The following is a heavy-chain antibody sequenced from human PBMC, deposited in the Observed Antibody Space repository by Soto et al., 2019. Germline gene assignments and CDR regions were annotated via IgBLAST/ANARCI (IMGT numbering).Heavy chain of an antibody. V-gene: IGHV1-18*01. CDR3: ARRAETNGWNGFGADKYYFDF. CDR2: ISAYNGNT. D-gene: IGHD1-1*01. Sequence: GASVKVSCKASGYTFTSYGISWVRQAPGQGLEWMGWISAYNGNTNYAQKLQGRVTMTTDTSTSTAYMELRSLRSDDTAVYYCARRAETNGWNGFGADKYYFDFWGQGTLVTVSS. J-gene: IGHJ4*02. CDR1: GYTFTSYG.